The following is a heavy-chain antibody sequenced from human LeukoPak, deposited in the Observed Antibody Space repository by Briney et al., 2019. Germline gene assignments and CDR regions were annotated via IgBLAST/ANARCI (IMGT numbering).Heavy chain of an antibody. CDR3: AREGAVPGIDP. Sequence: PSETLSLTCAVSGYSITSGFSWGWIRQPPGKVLEWIGTISHSGTTDYKSTLESRLTISMDTSKNLFSLRLTSVTAADTAVYYCAREGAVPGIDPWGQGTLVTVSS. D-gene: IGHD3-16*01. J-gene: IGHJ5*02. V-gene: IGHV4-38-2*02. CDR1: GYSITSGFS. CDR2: ISHSGTT.